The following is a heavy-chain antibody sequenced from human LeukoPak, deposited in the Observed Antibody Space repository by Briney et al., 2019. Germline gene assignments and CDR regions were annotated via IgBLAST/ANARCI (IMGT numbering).Heavy chain of an antibody. Sequence: GGSLRLSCATSGFTFSSQAMHWVRQTPGKGLEWVASISPGGGTTYYADYVKGRFTISRDNSNNSLFVQMNSLRVEDTAVYFCAKSWSGSANWALRIFDNWGQGTLVTVSS. J-gene: IGHJ4*02. CDR1: GFTFSSQA. CDR2: ISPGGGTT. D-gene: IGHD1-1*01. CDR3: AKSWSGSANWALRIFDN. V-gene: IGHV3-23*01.